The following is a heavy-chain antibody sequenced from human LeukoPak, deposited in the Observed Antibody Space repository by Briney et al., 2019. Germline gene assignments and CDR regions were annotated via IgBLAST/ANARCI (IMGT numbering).Heavy chain of an antibody. D-gene: IGHD3-10*01. CDR2: ISYDGSNK. V-gene: IGHV3-30*18. J-gene: IGHJ4*02. Sequence: GGSLRLSCAASGFTFSSYGMHWVRQAPGKGLEWVAVISYDGSNKYYADSVKGRFTISRDNSKNTLYLQMNSLRAEDTPVYYCAKDPAYSYGSGSYPDYWGQGTLVTVSS. CDR3: AKDPAYSYGSGSYPDY. CDR1: GFTFSSYG.